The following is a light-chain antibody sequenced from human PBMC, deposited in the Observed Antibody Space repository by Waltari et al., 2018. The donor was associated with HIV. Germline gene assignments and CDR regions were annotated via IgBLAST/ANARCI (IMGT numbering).Light chain of an antibody. CDR1: QSVLYSPNNKNY. Sequence: DIVMTQSPDSLAVSLGERATINCKSSQSVLYSPNNKNYLAWYQQKPGQPHRLLIYWASTRESGVPDRFSGSGSRTDFTLTISSLQAEDVAVYYCHQYASPPWTFGQGTKVEIK. V-gene: IGKV4-1*01. CDR3: HQYASPPWT. J-gene: IGKJ1*01. CDR2: WAS.